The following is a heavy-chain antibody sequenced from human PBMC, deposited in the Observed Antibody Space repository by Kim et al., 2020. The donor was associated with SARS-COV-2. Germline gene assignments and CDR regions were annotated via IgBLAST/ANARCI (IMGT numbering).Heavy chain of an antibody. V-gene: IGHV5-51*01. D-gene: IGHD7-27*01. Sequence: YRPSFQGQVPISADRSTSTAYLQWSSLKASDTAIYYCARRKNAGAGWYFDYWGQGALVTVSS. J-gene: IGHJ4*02. CDR3: ARRKNAGAGWYFDY.